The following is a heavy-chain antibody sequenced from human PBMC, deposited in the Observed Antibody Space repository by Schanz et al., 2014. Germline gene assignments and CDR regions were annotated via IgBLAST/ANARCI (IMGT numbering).Heavy chain of an antibody. D-gene: IGHD6-19*01. Sequence: QVQLVQSGAEVRKPGSSVRVSCKASGGTFTGYYMHWVRQAPGQGLEWMGRINPSGGSTSYAQKFQGRVTMTRDTSTSTVYMYLSSLRSEDTAVYYCARRYSSGWYEFDYWGQGTLVTVSS. J-gene: IGHJ4*02. V-gene: IGHV1-46*03. CDR3: ARRYSSGWYEFDY. CDR2: INPSGGST. CDR1: GGTFTGYY.